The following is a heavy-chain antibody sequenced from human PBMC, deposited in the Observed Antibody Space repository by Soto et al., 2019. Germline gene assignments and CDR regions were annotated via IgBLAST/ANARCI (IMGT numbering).Heavy chain of an antibody. CDR2: TSYDGGDK. CDR1: GFTFSNYV. V-gene: IGHV3-30*18. CDR3: AKETVSYYYHSGMDV. Sequence: QVQLVESGGGVVQPGRSLRLSCAASGFTFSNYVMHWVRQAPGKGLEWGAATSYDGGDKYYVASVKGRFTISRDKSKSTLYLQMTSLTAEDTAVYSCAKETVSYYYHSGMDVWGLGTTVTVSS. J-gene: IGHJ6*02.